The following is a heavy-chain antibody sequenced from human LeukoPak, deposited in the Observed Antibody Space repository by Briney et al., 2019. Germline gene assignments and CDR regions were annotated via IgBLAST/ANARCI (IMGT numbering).Heavy chain of an antibody. CDR3: AKGKKVNYFDY. Sequence: GGSLRLSCAASGFTFNNYGMHWVRQAPGKGLEWVAFIRYNGNNQYYADSVKGRFTISRDNSKNTLYLQMNSLRAEDTAVYYCAKGKKVNYFDYWGQGTLVTVSS. D-gene: IGHD3-10*01. CDR1: GFTFNNYG. CDR2: IRYNGNNQ. V-gene: IGHV3-30*02. J-gene: IGHJ4*02.